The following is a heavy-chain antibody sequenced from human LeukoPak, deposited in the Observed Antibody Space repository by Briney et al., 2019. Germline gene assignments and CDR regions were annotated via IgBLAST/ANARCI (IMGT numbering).Heavy chain of an antibody. J-gene: IGHJ6*03. Sequence: GGTLRLSCAASGFTFSSYAMHWVRQAPGKGLECVAVISYDGSNKYYADSVKGRFTISRDNSENTLYLQMNSLRAEDTAVYYCARDPGEMATKAYYYYMDVWGKGTTVTVSS. CDR2: ISYDGSNK. CDR3: ARDPGEMATKAYYYYMDV. V-gene: IGHV3-30*04. D-gene: IGHD5-24*01. CDR1: GFTFSSYA.